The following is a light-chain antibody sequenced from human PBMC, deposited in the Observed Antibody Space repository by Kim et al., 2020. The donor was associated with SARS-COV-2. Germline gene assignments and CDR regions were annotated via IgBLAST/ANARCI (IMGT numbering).Light chain of an antibody. V-gene: IGKV1-9*01. CDR2: AAS. CDR3: QQHSSYPLT. J-gene: IGKJ4*02. Sequence: ASVGDRVTITCRASQGISSYLTWYQKKPGKAPKVLIYAASTLQSGVPSRFSGSASGTDFTLTISSLQPEDFATYYCQQHSSYPLTFGGGTKVDIK. CDR1: QGISSY.